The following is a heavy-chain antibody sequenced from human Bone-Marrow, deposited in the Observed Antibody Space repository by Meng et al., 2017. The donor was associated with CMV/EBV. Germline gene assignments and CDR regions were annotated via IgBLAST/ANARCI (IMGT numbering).Heavy chain of an antibody. Sequence: GESLKISCAASGFTFSSYWMHWVRQAPGKGQVWVSRINSDGSSTSYADSVKGRFTISRDNAKNTLYLQMNSLRAEDTAVYYCARAPLRDFWSGYYAFDIWGQGTMVTVSS. CDR1: GFTFSSYW. CDR2: INSDGSST. D-gene: IGHD3-3*01. V-gene: IGHV3-74*01. CDR3: ARAPLRDFWSGYYAFDI. J-gene: IGHJ3*02.